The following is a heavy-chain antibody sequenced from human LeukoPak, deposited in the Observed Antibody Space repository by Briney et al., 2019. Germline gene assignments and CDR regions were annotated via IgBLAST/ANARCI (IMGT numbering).Heavy chain of an antibody. CDR2: IIPILGIA. Sequence: SVKVSCKTSGYRFITFGINWVRQAPGQGLEWMGRIIPILGIANYAQKFQGRVTITADKSTSTAYMELSSLRSEDTAVYYCATTSRYYYGSGSYFGPIPVGYYYYGMDVWGQGTTVTVSS. CDR3: ATTSRYYYGSGSYFGPIPVGYYYYGMDV. CDR1: GYRFITFG. D-gene: IGHD3-10*01. V-gene: IGHV1-69*04. J-gene: IGHJ6*02.